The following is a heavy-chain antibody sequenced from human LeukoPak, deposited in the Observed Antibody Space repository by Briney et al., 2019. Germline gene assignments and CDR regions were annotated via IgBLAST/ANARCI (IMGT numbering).Heavy chain of an antibody. V-gene: IGHV3-7*04. Sequence: PGGSLRLSCAASGFTFSSYWMSWVRQAPGKGLEWVAKINQYGTEKYYVDSVKGRFTISRDNAKNSLYLQMNCLRAEDTAVYYCAREVREVPHWGQGTLVTVSS. CDR2: INQYGTEK. CDR3: AREVREVPH. J-gene: IGHJ4*02. CDR1: GFTFSSYW. D-gene: IGHD2-2*01.